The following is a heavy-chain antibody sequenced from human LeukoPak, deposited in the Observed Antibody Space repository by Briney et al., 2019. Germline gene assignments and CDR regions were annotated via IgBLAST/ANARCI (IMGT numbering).Heavy chain of an antibody. J-gene: IGHJ3*02. Sequence: PSETLSLTCTVSGGSISSYYWSWMRQPPGKGLEWIGYIYYSGSTNYNPSLKSRVTISVDTSKNQFSLKLSSVTAADTAVYYCAREAYCSSTSCYAVGTTQTHAFDIWGQGTMVTVSS. V-gene: IGHV4-59*01. D-gene: IGHD2-2*01. CDR2: IYYSGST. CDR3: AREAYCSSTSCYAVGTTQTHAFDI. CDR1: GGSISSYY.